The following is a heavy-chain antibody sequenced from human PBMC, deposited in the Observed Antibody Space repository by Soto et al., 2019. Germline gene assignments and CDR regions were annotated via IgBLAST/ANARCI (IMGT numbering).Heavy chain of an antibody. CDR3: TRLGYDSSGPTTGDAFDI. CDR1: GGSITSYY. CDR2: IYFSGSA. Sequence: SETLSLTCTVSGGSITSYYWSWIRQPPGKGLEWIGYIYFSGSANYNPSLKSRVTISVDTSKNQFSLKLSSVTAADTAVYYCTRLGYDSSGPTTGDAFDIWGQGTMVTVSS. D-gene: IGHD3-22*01. J-gene: IGHJ3*02. V-gene: IGHV4-59*12.